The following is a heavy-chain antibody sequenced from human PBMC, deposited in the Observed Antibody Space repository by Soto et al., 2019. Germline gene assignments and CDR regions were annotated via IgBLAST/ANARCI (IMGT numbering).Heavy chain of an antibody. D-gene: IGHD3-10*01. Sequence: SETMSLTCPVAVVSITSSKWWSWVRQPPGKRLEWIGEIDHSGSTTYNPSLQSRVSISEDKSRNQVSLQLSSVTAADTAVYYCARDPSRGPLDSWGQGTLVTVSS. CDR3: ARDPSRGPLDS. J-gene: IGHJ4*02. CDR2: IDHSGST. CDR1: VVSITSSKW. V-gene: IGHV4-4*02.